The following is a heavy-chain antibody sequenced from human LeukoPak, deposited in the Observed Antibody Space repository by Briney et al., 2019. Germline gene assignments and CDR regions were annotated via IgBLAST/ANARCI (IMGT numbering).Heavy chain of an antibody. CDR2: IHYSGST. V-gene: IGHV4-59*08. CDR1: GSMYNYY. Sequence: SETLSLTCTVSGSMYNYYWSWIRQPPGKGLEWIGYIHYSGSTNYNPTLKSRVTMSLDTSKNQVSLKLNSVTAADTAVYYCARHISSGGTYAHFDYWGQGTLVTVSS. CDR3: ARHISSGGTYAHFDY. D-gene: IGHD1-26*01. J-gene: IGHJ4*02.